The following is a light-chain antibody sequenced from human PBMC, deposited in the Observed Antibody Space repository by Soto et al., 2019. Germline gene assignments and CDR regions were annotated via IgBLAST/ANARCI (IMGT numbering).Light chain of an antibody. CDR2: GAS. J-gene: IGKJ1*01. CDR3: QQYNNWPPWT. Sequence: EIVMTQSPATLSVSPGERATLSCRASQSVSSNLAWYQQKPGQAPRLLIYGASTRATGIPARFSGSGSGTEFTRTISSLQSEDCAVYYCQQYNNWPPWTFGKGTKVEIK. V-gene: IGKV3D-15*01. CDR1: QSVSSN.